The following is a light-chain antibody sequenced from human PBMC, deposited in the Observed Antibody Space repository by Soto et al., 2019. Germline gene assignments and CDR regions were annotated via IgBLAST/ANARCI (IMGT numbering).Light chain of an antibody. V-gene: IGKV3-15*01. Sequence: EIVMTQSPATLSVSPGERATLSCRASHSVSSNLAWYQQKPGQAPRLLIYGASTRATGIPARFSGSGSGTEFTHTISSLQSEDFAAYYCQHYNNWPLYTFGQGTKLEIK. J-gene: IGKJ2*01. CDR3: QHYNNWPLYT. CDR1: HSVSSN. CDR2: GAS.